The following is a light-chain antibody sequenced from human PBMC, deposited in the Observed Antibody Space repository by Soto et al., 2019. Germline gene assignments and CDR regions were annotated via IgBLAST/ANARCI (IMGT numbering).Light chain of an antibody. CDR1: QTVSSN. CDR3: QQRNNWPYT. CDR2: VAF. J-gene: IGKJ2*01. Sequence: EVVMTQSPATLSVSPGESATLSCRASQTVSSNVAWYQQRPGQAPRLLIDVAFSRATGVPARFSGSRFGTDYTHSCSRPCSEDFALYYLQQRNNWPYTFGQGDNLESK. V-gene: IGKV3-15*01.